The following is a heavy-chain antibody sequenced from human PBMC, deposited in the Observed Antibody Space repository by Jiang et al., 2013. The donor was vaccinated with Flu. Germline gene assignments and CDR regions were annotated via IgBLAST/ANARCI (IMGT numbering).Heavy chain of an antibody. V-gene: IGHV4-30-4*01. CDR3: ARVGRYGSGREFDY. J-gene: IGHJ4*02. Sequence: EWIGYIYYMGAPTTNPSLKSRVTISVDTSKNQFSLKLSSVTAADTAVYYCARVGRYGSGREFDYWGQGTLVTVSS. CDR2: IYYMGAP. D-gene: IGHD3-10*01.